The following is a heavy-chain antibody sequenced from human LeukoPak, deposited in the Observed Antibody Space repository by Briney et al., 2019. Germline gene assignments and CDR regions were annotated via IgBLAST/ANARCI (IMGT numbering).Heavy chain of an antibody. V-gene: IGHV1-69*06. J-gene: IGHJ6*04. Sequence: SVKVSCKASGGTFISYAIIWGRQTPGQGREWMGGIIPLFGTANSAQKLQGTVTITADKSTSTAYMELSSLRCEDTAVYYCAASGPLGPYYYYYGMDVWGKGNTVTVSS. CDR3: AASGPLGPYYYYYGMDV. D-gene: IGHD3-16*01. CDR1: GGTFISYA. CDR2: IIPLFGTA.